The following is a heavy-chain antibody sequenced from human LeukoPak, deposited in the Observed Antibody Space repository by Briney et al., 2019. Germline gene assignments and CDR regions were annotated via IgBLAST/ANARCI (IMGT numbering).Heavy chain of an antibody. J-gene: IGHJ4*02. V-gene: IGHV4-61*01. D-gene: IGHD3-9*01. Sequence: SETLSLTCTVSGGSISSSSYYWGWIRQPPGKGLEWIGYIYYSGSTNYNPSLKSRVTISVDTSKNQFSLKLSSVTAADTAVYYCAREAYDILTGSQADFDSWGQGVLVTVSS. CDR2: IYYSGST. CDR1: GGSISSSSYY. CDR3: AREAYDILTGSQADFDS.